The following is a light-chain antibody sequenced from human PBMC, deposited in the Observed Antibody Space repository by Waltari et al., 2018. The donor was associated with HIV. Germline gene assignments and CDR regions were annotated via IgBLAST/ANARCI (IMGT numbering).Light chain of an antibody. CDR1: TSDIGDYNY. Sequence: QPALTQPASVSGSPGQSTTISCTGTTSDIGDYNYVSWFQHHPAKAPQLIIFVVSSRPSGFSPRFPGSKSGNTASLTVSGLQAEDEADYYCSSYTTIYTWVFGGGTKLTVL. J-gene: IGLJ3*02. V-gene: IGLV2-14*01. CDR2: VVS. CDR3: SSYTTIYTWV.